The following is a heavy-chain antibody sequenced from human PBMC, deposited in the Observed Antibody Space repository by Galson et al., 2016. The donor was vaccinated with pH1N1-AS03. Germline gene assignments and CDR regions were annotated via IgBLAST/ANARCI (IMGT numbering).Heavy chain of an antibody. CDR1: GYIFTDYY. D-gene: IGHD2-15*01. CDR3: ARDYGSGVIWYWLGARGGMDV. CDR2: INPDSGAT. V-gene: IGHV1-2*06. Sequence: SVKVSCKAPGYIFTDYYLHWVRQAPGQGLEWMGRINPDSGATSYAQKFEGRVTMTRDTYTNTAYMTLSRLRPDDTAVYFCARDYGSGVIWYWLGARGGMDVWGQGTTVTVSS. J-gene: IGHJ6*02.